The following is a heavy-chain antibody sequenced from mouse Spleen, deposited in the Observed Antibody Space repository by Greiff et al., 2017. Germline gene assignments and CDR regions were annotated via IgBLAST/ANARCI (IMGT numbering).Heavy chain of an antibody. V-gene: IGHV5-9*01. CDR2: ISSGGGST. CDR3: ARGGMNYFDY. CDR1: GFTFSSYY. J-gene: IGHJ2*01. Sequence: DVMLVESGGGLVKLGGSLKLSCAASGFTFSSYYMSWVRQTPEKRLEWVATISSGGGSTYYPDSVKGRFTISRDNAKNTLYLQMSSLNSEDTAVYYCARGGMNYFDYWGQGTTLTVSS.